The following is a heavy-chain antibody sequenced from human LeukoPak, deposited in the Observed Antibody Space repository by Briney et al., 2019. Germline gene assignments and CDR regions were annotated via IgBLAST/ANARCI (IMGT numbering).Heavy chain of an antibody. J-gene: IGHJ5*02. D-gene: IGHD3-10*01. CDR1: GYSISSGYY. Sequence: SETLSLTWAVSGYSISSGYYWGWIRQPPGKGLEWIGSIYHSGSTYYNPSLKSRVTISVDTSKNQFSLKLSFVTAADTAVYYCASGLWFGELLSFSWGQGTLVTVSS. CDR2: IYHSGST. CDR3: ASGLWFGELLSFS. V-gene: IGHV4-38-2*01.